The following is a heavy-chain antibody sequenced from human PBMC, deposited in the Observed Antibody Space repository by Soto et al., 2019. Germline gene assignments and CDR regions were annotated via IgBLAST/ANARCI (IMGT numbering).Heavy chain of an antibody. CDR2: IYPGDSDT. Sequence: PGESLKISCKGSGYSFTSYWIGWVRQMPGKGLEWMGIIYPGDSDTRYSPSFQGQVTISADKSISTAYLQWSSLKASDTAMYYCARRGSRQLWLHYYGMDVSGQGTTVTVSS. D-gene: IGHD5-18*01. CDR1: GYSFTSYW. V-gene: IGHV5-51*01. J-gene: IGHJ6*02. CDR3: ARRGSRQLWLHYYGMDV.